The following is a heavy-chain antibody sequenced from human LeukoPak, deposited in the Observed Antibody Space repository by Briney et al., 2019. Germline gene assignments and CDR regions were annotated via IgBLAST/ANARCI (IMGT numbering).Heavy chain of an antibody. CDR1: GFTFSSYA. V-gene: IGHV3-23*01. CDR2: ISGSGGST. Sequence: GGSLRLSCAASGFTFSSYAMSWVRQAPGKGLEWVSAISGSGGSTYYADSVKGRFTISRDNSKNTLYLQMNSLRAEDTAVYYCAKPPVVVVAATHVDWSDPWGQGTLVTVSS. D-gene: IGHD2-15*01. CDR3: AKPPVVVVAATHVDWSDP. J-gene: IGHJ5*02.